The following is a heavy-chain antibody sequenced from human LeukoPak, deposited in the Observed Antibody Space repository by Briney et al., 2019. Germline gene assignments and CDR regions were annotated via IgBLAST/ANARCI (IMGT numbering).Heavy chain of an antibody. CDR1: GGSISSGDYY. V-gene: IGHV4-30-4*08. CDR2: IYYSGST. D-gene: IGHD3-3*01. Sequence: PSQTLSLTCTVSGGSISSGDYYWSWIRRPPGKGLEWIGYIYYSGSTYYNPSLKSRVTISVDTSKNQFSLKLSSVTAADTAVYYCARVPYQVSIFGVVIIVWFDPWGQGTLVTVSS. J-gene: IGHJ5*02. CDR3: ARVPYQVSIFGVVIIVWFDP.